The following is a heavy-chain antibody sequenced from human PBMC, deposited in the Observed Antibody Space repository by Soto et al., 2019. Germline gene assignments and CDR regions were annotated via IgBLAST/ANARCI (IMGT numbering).Heavy chain of an antibody. V-gene: IGHV3-48*02. J-gene: IGHJ6*02. CDR1: GFTFSSYS. CDR3: ARVGRGVYGMDV. Sequence: GGSLRLSCAASGFTFSSYSINWVRQAPGKGLEWFSYITSDSSTISYADSVKGRFTVSRDNAKNSLYLQMNSLRDEDTAVYYCARVGRGVYGMDVWGQGTSVTVYS. CDR2: ITSDSSTI. D-gene: IGHD2-8*01.